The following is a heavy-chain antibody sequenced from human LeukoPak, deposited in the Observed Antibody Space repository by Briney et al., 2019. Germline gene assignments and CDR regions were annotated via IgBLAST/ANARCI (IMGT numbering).Heavy chain of an antibody. J-gene: IGHJ4*02. V-gene: IGHV5-51*01. CDR2: IYPGDSDA. CDR1: GYSFTSYW. Sequence: KPGESLKISCKGSGYSFTSYWIGWVRQMPGKGLEWMGIIYPGDSDARYSPSFQGQVTISADKSISTAYLQWSSLKASDTAMYYCARVRADSHSSGYYFDYWGQGTLVTVSS. CDR3: ARVRADSHSSGYYFDY. D-gene: IGHD3-22*01.